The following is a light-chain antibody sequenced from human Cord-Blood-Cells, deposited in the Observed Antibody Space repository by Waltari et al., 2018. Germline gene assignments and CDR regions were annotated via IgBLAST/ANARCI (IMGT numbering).Light chain of an antibody. CDR2: DVS. V-gene: IGLV2-14*01. CDR3: SSYTSSSTLV. Sequence: QSALTQPASVSGSPGQSITISCTGPSSDVGGYNDVPWYQQHPGKAPKLMIYDVSNRPSGVSNRFSGSKSGNTASLTISGLQAEDEADYYCSSYTSSSTLVFGGGTKLTVL. CDR1: SSDVGGYND. J-gene: IGLJ2*01.